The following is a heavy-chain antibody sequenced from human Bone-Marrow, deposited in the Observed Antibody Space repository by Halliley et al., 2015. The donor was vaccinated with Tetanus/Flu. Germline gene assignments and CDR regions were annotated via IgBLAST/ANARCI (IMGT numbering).Heavy chain of an antibody. CDR3: ARNTYHDDTSGYYIFDF. J-gene: IGHJ4*02. Sequence: SGFTFSSYEMNWIRQAPGKGLEWVSYISRSGTLISYAGSVKGRFTISRDNAKNSLYLQMNSLRAEDTAVYYCARNTYHDDTSGYYIFDFWGQGTLVTVSS. D-gene: IGHD3-22*01. CDR1: GFTFSSYE. V-gene: IGHV3-48*03. CDR2: ISRSGTLI.